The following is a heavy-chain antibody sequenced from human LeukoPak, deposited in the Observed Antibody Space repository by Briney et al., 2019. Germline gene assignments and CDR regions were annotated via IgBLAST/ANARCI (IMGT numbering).Heavy chain of an antibody. Sequence: QSGGSLRLSCAASGFTFSSYGMSWVRQAPGKGLEWVSAISGSGGSTYYADSVKGRFTISRDNSKNTLYLQMNSLRAEDTAVYYCAKALNYYDSSGYLERPYGYFDYWGQGTLVTVSS. D-gene: IGHD3-22*01. CDR3: AKALNYYDSSGYLERPYGYFDY. CDR2: ISGSGGST. V-gene: IGHV3-23*01. CDR1: GFTFSSYG. J-gene: IGHJ4*02.